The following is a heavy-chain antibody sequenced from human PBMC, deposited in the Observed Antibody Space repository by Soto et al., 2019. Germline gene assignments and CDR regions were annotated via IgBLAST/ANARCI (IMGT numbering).Heavy chain of an antibody. CDR3: ARGGYYDSSGSRNYYYYGMNV. V-gene: IGHV1-18*04. Sequence: QAQLVQSGAEVKKPGASVKVSCKASGYTYTSYGINGVRQAAGQGLEWLGWISAYDGNTKYAQSVQGRVSMTTDTSTKTAYMELRSLRSDDTAMYYCARGGYYDSSGSRNYYYYGMNVWGQGTTVSVSS. CDR2: ISAYDGNT. D-gene: IGHD3-22*01. CDR1: GYTYTSYG. J-gene: IGHJ6*02.